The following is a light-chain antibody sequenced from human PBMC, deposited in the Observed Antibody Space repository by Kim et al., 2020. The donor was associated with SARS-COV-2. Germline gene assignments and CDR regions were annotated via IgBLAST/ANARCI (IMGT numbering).Light chain of an antibody. CDR2: YDS. CDR1: NIGSKS. CDR3: QVWDSSSDHWV. Sequence: SYELTQPPSVSVAPGKTARITCGGNNIGSKSVHWYQQKPGQAPVLVIYYDSDRPSGIPERFSVSNSGNTATLTISRVEAGDEADYYCQVWDSSSDHWVFGGGTQLTVL. J-gene: IGLJ3*02. V-gene: IGLV3-21*04.